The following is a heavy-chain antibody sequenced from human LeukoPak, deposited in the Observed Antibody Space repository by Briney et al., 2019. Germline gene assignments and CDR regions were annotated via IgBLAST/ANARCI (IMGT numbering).Heavy chain of an antibody. CDR1: GFTFSSYA. V-gene: IGHV3-23*01. D-gene: IGHD6-13*01. CDR3: AKDRYSSSWYGSFDY. Sequence: GGSLRLSCAASGFTFSSYAMSWVRQAPGKGLEWVSAISGSSGSTYYADSVKGRFTISRDNSKNTLYLQMNSLRAEDTAVYDCAKDRYSSSWYGSFDYWGQGTLVTVSS. J-gene: IGHJ4*02. CDR2: ISGSSGST.